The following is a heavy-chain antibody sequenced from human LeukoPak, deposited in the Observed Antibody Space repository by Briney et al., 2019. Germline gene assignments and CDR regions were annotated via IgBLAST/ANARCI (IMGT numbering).Heavy chain of an antibody. D-gene: IGHD3-10*01. Sequence: GRSLRLSCTASGFTFGDYAMSWVRQAPGKGLEWVGFIRSKAYGGTTEYAASVKGRFTISRDDSKSIAYLQMNSLKTEDTAVYYCTRVPYYYGSGSLPYYFDYWGQGTLVTVSS. CDR2: IRSKAYGGTT. V-gene: IGHV3-49*04. CDR1: GFTFGDYA. CDR3: TRVPYYYGSGSLPYYFDY. J-gene: IGHJ4*02.